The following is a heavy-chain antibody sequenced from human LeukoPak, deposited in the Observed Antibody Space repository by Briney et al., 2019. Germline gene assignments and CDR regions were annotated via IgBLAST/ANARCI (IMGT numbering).Heavy chain of an antibody. Sequence: QAGGSLRLSCVGSGVTLSNYWMYWVRQGPEKGLVWVSRISGDGGTTDYADSGKGRFTTFRDNAKNTLYLQMNSLRAEDTAVYYCVTYNWEYEADYWGQGTLVTVSS. V-gene: IGHV3-74*01. CDR2: ISGDGGTT. CDR3: VTYNWEYEADY. D-gene: IGHD1-20*01. CDR1: GVTLSNYW. J-gene: IGHJ4*02.